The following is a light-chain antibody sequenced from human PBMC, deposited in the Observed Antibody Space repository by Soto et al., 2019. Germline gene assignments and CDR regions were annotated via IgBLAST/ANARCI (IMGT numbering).Light chain of an antibody. V-gene: IGLV2-14*01. CDR1: SSHIGAYNY. CDR2: EVT. Sequence: QSALAQAAYVSGSAGESITISCTAPSSHIGAYNYVSWYQQQPGKAPKLLIYEVTNRPSGVSDRFSGSKSGNTASLTISGLQAEDEANYYCNSYTTLSNRVFGTGTKVTVL. J-gene: IGLJ1*01. CDR3: NSYTTLSNRV.